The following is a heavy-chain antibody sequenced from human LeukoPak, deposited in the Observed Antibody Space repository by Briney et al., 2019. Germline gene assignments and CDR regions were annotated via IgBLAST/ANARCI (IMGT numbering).Heavy chain of an antibody. J-gene: IGHJ6*02. V-gene: IGHV3-11*01. Sequence: GGSLRLSCAASGFTFSDYYMSWIRQAPGKGLEWVSYISSSGSTIYYADSVKGRFTISRDNAKNSLYLQMNSLRAEDTAVYYCARDRDLTGYLTYYYYYYGMDVWGQGTTVTVSS. D-gene: IGHD3-9*01. CDR2: ISSSGSTI. CDR3: ARDRDLTGYLTYYYYYYGMDV. CDR1: GFTFSDYY.